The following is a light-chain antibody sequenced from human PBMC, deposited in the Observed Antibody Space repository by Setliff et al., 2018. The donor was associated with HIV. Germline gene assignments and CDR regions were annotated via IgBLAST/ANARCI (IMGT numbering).Light chain of an antibody. CDR3: CSYAGSYTFGYV. CDR2: DVS. Sequence: SVLTQPRSVSGSPGQSVTISCTGTSSDVGGYKYVSWYQQHPGKAPKLMIYDVSKRPSGVPDRFSGSKSGNTASLTISGLQAEDEADYYCCSYAGSYTFGYVFGTGTKVTVL. CDR1: SSDVGGYKY. J-gene: IGLJ1*01. V-gene: IGLV2-11*01.